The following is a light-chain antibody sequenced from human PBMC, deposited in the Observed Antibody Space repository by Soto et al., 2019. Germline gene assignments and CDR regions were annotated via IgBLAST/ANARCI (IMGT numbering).Light chain of an antibody. Sequence: QSALTQPRSVSGSPGQSVTISCTGTSSDVGGSTYVSWYQQHPGKAPKLMIYDVSKRPSGVPDRFSGSKSGNTASLTISGLQAEDEADFYCCSYAGTSYVFGSGTKLTVL. J-gene: IGLJ1*01. CDR2: DVS. V-gene: IGLV2-11*01. CDR1: SSDVGGSTY. CDR3: CSYAGTSYV.